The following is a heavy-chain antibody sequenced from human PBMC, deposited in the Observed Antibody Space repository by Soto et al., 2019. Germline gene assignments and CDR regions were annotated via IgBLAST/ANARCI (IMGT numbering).Heavy chain of an antibody. CDR3: AKKGAVGATYFFDY. CDR1: GFTFSSYA. Sequence: EVQLLESGGGLVQPGGSLRLSCAASGFTFSSYAMSWVRQAPGKGLEWVSAISGGRGSTHYADSVKGRFTISRDTSKNTLNLQMNSVRAADKAVYYCAKKGAVGATYFFDYWGQGALVTVSS. V-gene: IGHV3-23*01. J-gene: IGHJ4*02. CDR2: ISGGRGST. D-gene: IGHD1-26*01.